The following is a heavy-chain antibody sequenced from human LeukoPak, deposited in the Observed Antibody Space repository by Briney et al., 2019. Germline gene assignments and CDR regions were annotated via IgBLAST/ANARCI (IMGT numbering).Heavy chain of an antibody. Sequence: SETLSLTCTVSGGSVTSDSHYWSWVRQPPGKGLECIGYIYYTGSTDYNPSLKSRVTISVDTSKNQFSLRLTSVTAADTAVYYCARVGVEGHLYYWGQGTLVTVSS. V-gene: IGHV4-61*01. D-gene: IGHD2-15*01. J-gene: IGHJ4*02. CDR3: ARVGVEGHLYY. CDR2: IYYTGST. CDR1: GGSVTSDSHY.